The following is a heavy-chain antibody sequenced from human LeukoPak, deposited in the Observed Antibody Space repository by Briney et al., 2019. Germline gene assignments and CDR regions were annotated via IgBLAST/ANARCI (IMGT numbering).Heavy chain of an antibody. CDR3: ARGLYYYGSGSPTFDY. J-gene: IGHJ4*02. Sequence: SETLSLTCTVSGGSISSYYWSWIRQPPGKGLEWIGYIYYSGSTNYNPSFKSRVTISVDTSKNQFSLKLSSVTAAGTAVYYCARGLYYYGSGSPTFDYWGQGTLVTVSS. V-gene: IGHV4-59*01. D-gene: IGHD3-10*01. CDR2: IYYSGST. CDR1: GGSISSYY.